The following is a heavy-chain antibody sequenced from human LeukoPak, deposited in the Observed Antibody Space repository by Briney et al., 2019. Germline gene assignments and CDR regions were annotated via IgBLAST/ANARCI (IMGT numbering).Heavy chain of an antibody. CDR3: ARVYYSSSYDYWYFDL. Sequence: SSETLSLTCTVSGGSIRSYYWSWIRQPPGKGLEWIGYIFYSGSTNYNPSLRSRVTISVDTSKNQFSLKLSSVTAADTAVYYCARVYYSSSYDYWYFDLWGRGTLVTVSS. V-gene: IGHV4-59*01. CDR1: GGSIRSYY. D-gene: IGHD6-13*01. CDR2: IFYSGST. J-gene: IGHJ2*01.